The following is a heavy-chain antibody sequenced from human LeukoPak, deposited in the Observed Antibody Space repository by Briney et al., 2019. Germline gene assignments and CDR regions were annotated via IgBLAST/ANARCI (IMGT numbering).Heavy chain of an antibody. CDR3: ARGRRVVGASDYFDY. CDR1: GYTFTGYY. CDR2: INPNSGGT. D-gene: IGHD1-26*01. J-gene: IGHJ4*02. Sequence: ASVKVFCKASGYTFTGYYMHWVRQAPGQGLEWMGWINPNSGGTNYAQKFQGWVTMTRDTSISTAYMELSRLRSDDTAVYYCARGRRVVGASDYFDYWGQGTLVTVSS. V-gene: IGHV1-2*04.